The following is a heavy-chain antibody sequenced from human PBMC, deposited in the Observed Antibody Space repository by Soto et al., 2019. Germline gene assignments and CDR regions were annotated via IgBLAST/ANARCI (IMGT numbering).Heavy chain of an antibody. J-gene: IGHJ4*02. CDR3: GKDIRSGSIDY. V-gene: IGHV3-33*06. CDR1: GYTFRNHG. CDR2: VWSHGTEQ. Sequence: QVRLVQSGGGVVQPGRSLTLSCAASGYTFRNHGMHWVRQAAGKGLAWVAVVWSHGTEQYYGDSVKGRFTVSKDDSTNTVYLLMNNLRAEDTAVYYCGKDIRSGSIDYWGQGTLVTVSS. D-gene: IGHD1-1*01.